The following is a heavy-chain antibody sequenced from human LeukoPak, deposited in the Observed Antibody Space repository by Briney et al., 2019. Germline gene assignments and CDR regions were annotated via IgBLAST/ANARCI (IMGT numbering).Heavy chain of an antibody. D-gene: IGHD2-2*01. CDR2: INHSGST. CDR1: GGSFSGYY. CDR3: ASARGDIVVVPAAIHLYFDY. V-gene: IGHV4-34*01. J-gene: IGHJ4*02. Sequence: SETLSLTCAVYGGSFSGYYWSWLRQPPGKGLEWIGEINHSGSTNYNPSLKSRVTISVDTSKNQFSLKLSSVTAADTAVYYCASARGDIVVVPAAIHLYFDYWGQGTLVTVSS.